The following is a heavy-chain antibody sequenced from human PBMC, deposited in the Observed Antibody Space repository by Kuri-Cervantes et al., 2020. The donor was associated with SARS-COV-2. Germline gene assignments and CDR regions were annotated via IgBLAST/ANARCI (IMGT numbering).Heavy chain of an antibody. V-gene: IGHV3-48*03. CDR2: ISSSGSTI. CDR1: GFTFSSYE. Sequence: GGSLRLSCAASGFTFSSYEMNWVRQVPGKGLEWVSYISSSGSTIYYADSVKGRFTISRDNAKNSLYLQMNSLRAEDAALYYCAKDAVNVAEDYWGQGTLVTVSS. J-gene: IGHJ4*02. D-gene: IGHD6-13*01. CDR3: AKDAVNVAEDY.